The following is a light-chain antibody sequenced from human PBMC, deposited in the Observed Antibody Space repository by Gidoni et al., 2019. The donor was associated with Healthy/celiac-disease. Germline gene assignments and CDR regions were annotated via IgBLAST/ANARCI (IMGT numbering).Light chain of an antibody. J-gene: IGKJ2*01. CDR3: QQYGSSPYT. CDR2: GAS. CDR1: QSVSSSS. V-gene: IGKV3-20*01. Sequence: DIVLTQSPGTLSLSPGERATLSCRASQSVSSSSLAWYQQKPGQAPRLLSYGASSRATGIPDRFSGSGSGTDFTLTISRLEPEDFAVYYCQQYGSSPYTFGQGTKLEIK.